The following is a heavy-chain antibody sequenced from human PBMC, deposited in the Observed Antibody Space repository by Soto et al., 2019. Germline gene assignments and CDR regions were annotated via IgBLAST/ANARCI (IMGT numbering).Heavy chain of an antibody. D-gene: IGHD1-1*01. CDR1: GYGFPTYG. Sequence: QVHLVQSGAEVKKPGASVKVSCKGSGYGFPTYGITWVRQAPGQGLEWMAWISAHNGNTNYAQKLQGRVTVTRDTSTSTDYMELRSLRSDDTAVYYCARGRYGDYWGQGALVTVSS. V-gene: IGHV1-18*01. J-gene: IGHJ4*02. CDR2: ISAHNGNT. CDR3: ARGRYGDY.